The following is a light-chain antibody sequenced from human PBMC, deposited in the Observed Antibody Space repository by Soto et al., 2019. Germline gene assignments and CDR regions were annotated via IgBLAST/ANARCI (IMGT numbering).Light chain of an antibody. J-gene: IGKJ4*01. CDR2: GAS. Sequence: DIILTQSPATLSVSPGERATLSCRASRSVSTNLAWYQHKLGQGPRLLIYGASTRVTGVPARFSGSGSGTDFTLIISYLTSEDFGVYYCQQYDKILPPVTFRGGTKVEI. CDR1: RSVSTN. V-gene: IGKV3-15*01. CDR3: QQYDKILPPVT.